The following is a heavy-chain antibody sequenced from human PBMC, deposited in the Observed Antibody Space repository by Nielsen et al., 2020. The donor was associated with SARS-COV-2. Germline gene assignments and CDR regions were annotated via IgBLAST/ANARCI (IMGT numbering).Heavy chain of an antibody. CDR1: GGSISTYY. CDR2: IYYSGST. D-gene: IGHD4-23*01. Sequence: SETLFLTCTVSGGSISTYYWSWIRQPPGKGLEWIGYIYYSGSTNYNPSLKSRVTISVDTSKNQFSLKLTSVTAADTAVYYCASASTTVIKSAWVYWGQGTLVTVSS. J-gene: IGHJ4*02. V-gene: IGHV4-59*08. CDR3: ASASTTVIKSAWVY.